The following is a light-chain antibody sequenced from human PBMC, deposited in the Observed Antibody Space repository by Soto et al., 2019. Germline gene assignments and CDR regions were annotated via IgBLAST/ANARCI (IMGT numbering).Light chain of an antibody. CDR1: QSISIW. V-gene: IGKV1-5*03. CDR3: QQYNSYRA. J-gene: IGKJ1*01. Sequence: DIQMTQSPSTLSASVGDRVTITCRASQSISIWLAWHQQKPGRAPKLLISKASSLESGVPSRFSGSGFGTEFTLTISSLQPDDFATYYCQQYNSYRAFGQGTKVDI. CDR2: KAS.